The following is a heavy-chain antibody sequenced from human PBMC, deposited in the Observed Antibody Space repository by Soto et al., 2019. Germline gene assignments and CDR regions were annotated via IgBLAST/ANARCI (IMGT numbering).Heavy chain of an antibody. CDR3: VRGREPHPNSYDSSGRY. V-gene: IGHV3-21*01. J-gene: IGHJ4*02. CDR2: VSSSSSYI. D-gene: IGHD3-22*01. Sequence: EVQLVESGGGLVKPGGSLRLSCAASGFTFSSYSMNWVRQAPGKGLEWVSSVSSSSSYIYYADSVKGRFTISRDNAKNSLYLQMNSLRSEDTAGYYCVRGREPHPNSYDSSGRYWGQGTLSPSPQ. CDR1: GFTFSSYS.